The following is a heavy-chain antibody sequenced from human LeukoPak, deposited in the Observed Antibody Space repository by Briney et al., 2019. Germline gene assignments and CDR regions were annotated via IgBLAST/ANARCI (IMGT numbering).Heavy chain of an antibody. Sequence: SETLSLTCTVDGGSISSYYWSWIRQPPGKGLEWIGYIYYSGSTNYNPSLKSRVTILVDTSKNQFSLKLSSVTAADTAVYYCAREPLDYWGQGTLVTVSS. J-gene: IGHJ4*02. CDR2: IYYSGST. V-gene: IGHV4-59*01. CDR3: AREPLDY. CDR1: GGSISSYY.